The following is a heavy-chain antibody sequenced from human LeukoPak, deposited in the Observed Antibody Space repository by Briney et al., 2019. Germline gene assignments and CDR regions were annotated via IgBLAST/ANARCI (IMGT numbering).Heavy chain of an antibody. V-gene: IGHV3-30-3*02. CDR3: ARTLIEYSVSSCYFDY. D-gene: IGHD6-6*01. CDR2: ISYGGRNK. J-gene: IGHJ4*02. Sequence: GGGLRHSCAASGFTYTKHAMHGGREAPGEGGGRGAVISYGGRNKKYGDSVEGRFTISRDNTKKTLYLEMNRLRAEDTAVYYCARTLIEYSVSSCYFDYWGQGTLVTVSS. CDR1: GFTYTKHA.